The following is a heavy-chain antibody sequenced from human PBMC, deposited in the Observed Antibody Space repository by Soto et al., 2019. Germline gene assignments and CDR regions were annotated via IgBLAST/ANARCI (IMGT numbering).Heavy chain of an antibody. J-gene: IGHJ5*02. CDR1: GGSISSGDYY. D-gene: IGHD3-10*01. V-gene: IGHV4-30-4*01. CDR2: IYYSGST. CDR3: SRDLTYYYGSGSFHPGFDP. Sequence: QVQLQESGPGLVKPSQTLSLTCTVSGGSISSGDYYWSWIRQPPGKGLEWIGYIYYSGSTYYNPSLKSRVTISVDTSKNQFSLKLSSVTAADTAVYYCSRDLTYYYGSGSFHPGFDPWGQGTLVTVSS.